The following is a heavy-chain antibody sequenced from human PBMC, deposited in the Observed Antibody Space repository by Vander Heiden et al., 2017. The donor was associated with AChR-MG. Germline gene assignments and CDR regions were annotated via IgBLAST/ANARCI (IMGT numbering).Heavy chain of an antibody. J-gene: IGHJ4*02. CDR2: ISRSSSHI. D-gene: IGHD5-18*01. CDR3: VGGYSYGAY. CDR1: GFTFTSYT. Sequence: DVQLVESGGGLVKPGGSLRLSCAASGFTFTSYTMNWVRQAPGKGLEWVSSISRSSSHIYDTDSVVGRFTVSRDNTKNSLYLQMSSLRPDDTAVYYCVGGYSYGAYWGQGALVIVSA. V-gene: IGHV3-21*02.